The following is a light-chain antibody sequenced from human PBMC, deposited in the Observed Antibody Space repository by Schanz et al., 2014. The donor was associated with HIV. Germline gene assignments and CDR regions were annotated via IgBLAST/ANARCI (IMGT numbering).Light chain of an antibody. V-gene: IGLV1-40*01. CDR3: SSYAATSNVL. CDR1: SSNIGAGYD. J-gene: IGLJ3*02. Sequence: QSVLTQPPSVSAAPGQKVTISCTGSSSNIGAGYDVHWYQHLPGTAPKLLIYGNTNRPSGVPDRFSGSKSGNTASLTVSGLQADDEADYYCSSYAATSNVLFGGGTKLTVL. CDR2: GNT.